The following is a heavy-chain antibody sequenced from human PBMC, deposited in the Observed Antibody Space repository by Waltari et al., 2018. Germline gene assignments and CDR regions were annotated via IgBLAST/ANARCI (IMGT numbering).Heavy chain of an antibody. CDR2: VYVTGNT. CDR3: AKGRSGSYLDFFDY. Sequence: EVQLVESGGDLIQPGGSLRLSCAASGFTVNSNYINWVRQSPGKGLEWVSVVYVTGNTDYADSVKGRFTISRDNAKNTLYLQMNSLRAEDTAVYYCAKGRSGSYLDFFDYWGQGTLVTVSS. J-gene: IGHJ4*02. CDR1: GFTVNSNY. D-gene: IGHD1-26*01. V-gene: IGHV3-66*03.